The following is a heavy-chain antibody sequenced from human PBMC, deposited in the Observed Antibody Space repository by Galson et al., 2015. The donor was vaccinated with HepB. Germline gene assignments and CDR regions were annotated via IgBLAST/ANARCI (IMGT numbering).Heavy chain of an antibody. D-gene: IGHD6-19*01. CDR2: ISAYNGNT. CDR3: ARDGVGYSSGWPLDY. J-gene: IGHJ4*02. CDR1: GYTFTSYG. V-gene: IGHV1-18*01. Sequence: SVKVSCKASGYTFTSYGISWVRQAPGQGLEWMGWISAYNGNTNYAQKLQGRVTMTTDTSTSTAYMELRSLRSDDTAVYYCARDGVGYSSGWPLDYWGQGTLVTVSS.